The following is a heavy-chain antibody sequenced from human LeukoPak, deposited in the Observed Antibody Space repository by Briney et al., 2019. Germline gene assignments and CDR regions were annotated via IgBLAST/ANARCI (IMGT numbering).Heavy chain of an antibody. CDR1: GFIFSAYE. Sequence: GGSLRLSCAVSGFIFSAYEMNWVRQAPGKGLEWLSYISGGGDSIYYADSVKGRFTVSRDNAKNPLYLQMNSLRDEDTAIYYCARDLSGHTHGQPFDYWGQGTLVTVSS. CDR3: ARDLSGHTHGQPFDY. J-gene: IGHJ4*02. D-gene: IGHD5-18*01. CDR2: ISGGGDSI. V-gene: IGHV3-48*03.